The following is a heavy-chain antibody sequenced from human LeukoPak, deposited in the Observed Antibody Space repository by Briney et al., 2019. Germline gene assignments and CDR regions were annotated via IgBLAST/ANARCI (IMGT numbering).Heavy chain of an antibody. CDR1: GFSFEDHA. D-gene: IGHD5-12*01. Sequence: GGSLRLSCVVSGFSFEDHAMHWVRQAPGKGLEWVLGISWNGDTIGYADSVKGRFTVSRDNAKNSVYLQMNNLRTEDTALYYCAKASEERYSGYDDHLHYWRQGTLVTVSS. CDR2: ISWNGDTI. CDR3: AKASEERYSGYDDHLHY. V-gene: IGHV3-9*01. J-gene: IGHJ4*02.